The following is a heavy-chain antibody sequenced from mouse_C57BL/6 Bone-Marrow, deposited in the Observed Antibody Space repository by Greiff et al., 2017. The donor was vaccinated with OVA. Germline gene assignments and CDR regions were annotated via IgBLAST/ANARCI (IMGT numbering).Heavy chain of an antibody. D-gene: IGHD2-3*01. CDR3: TRWFRGAMDY. Sequence: EVHLVESGGGLVQPGGSMKLSCVASGFTFSNYWMNWVRQSPEKGLEWVAQIRLKSDNYATHYAESVKGRFTISRDDSKSSVYLQMNNLRAEDTGIYYCTRWFRGAMDYWGQGTSVTVSS. J-gene: IGHJ4*01. CDR2: IRLKSDNYAT. CDR1: GFTFSNYW. V-gene: IGHV6-3*01.